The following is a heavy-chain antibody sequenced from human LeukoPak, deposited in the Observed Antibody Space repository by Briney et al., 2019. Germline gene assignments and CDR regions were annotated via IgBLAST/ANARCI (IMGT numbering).Heavy chain of an antibody. Sequence: SETLSLTCTVSGGSISSYYWSWIRQPPGKGLEWVGEINDSGSTNYNPSLKSRATISADTSKNQFSLNLSSVTAADTAVYYCARHMLGGKRSFDSWGQGTLVTVSS. D-gene: IGHD4-23*01. CDR3: ARHMLGGKRSFDS. J-gene: IGHJ4*02. V-gene: IGHV4-34*01. CDR2: INDSGST. CDR1: GGSISSYY.